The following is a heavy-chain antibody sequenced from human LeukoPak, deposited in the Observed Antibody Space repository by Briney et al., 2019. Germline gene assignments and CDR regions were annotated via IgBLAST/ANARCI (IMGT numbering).Heavy chain of an antibody. J-gene: IGHJ6*03. V-gene: IGHV3-7*01. CDR3: ARGCGYSYLNYYYYYYMDV. D-gene: IGHD5-18*01. CDR2: IKQDGSEK. Sequence: GGSLRLSCAASGFTFSSYWMSWVRQAPGKGLEWVANIKQDGSEKYYVDSVKGRFTISRDNAKNSLYLQMNSLRAEDTAVYYCARGCGYSYLNYYYYYYMDVWGKGTTVAVSS. CDR1: GFTFSSYW.